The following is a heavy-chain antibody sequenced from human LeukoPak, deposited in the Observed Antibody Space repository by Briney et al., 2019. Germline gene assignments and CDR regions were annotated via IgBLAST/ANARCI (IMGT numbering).Heavy chain of an antibody. Sequence: GRSLRLSCASSGFIFDDYAMHWVRQAPGKGLEWVSGICWNSCSIGYAGSVKGRFTISRDKAKNALYLQMNSLRAEDTALYYCSKDIGMDYYDSSGYSNYFDYWGQGTLVTVSS. D-gene: IGHD3-22*01. V-gene: IGHV3-9*01. CDR3: SKDIGMDYYDSSGYSNYFDY. CDR1: GFIFDDYA. CDR2: ICWNSCSI. J-gene: IGHJ4*02.